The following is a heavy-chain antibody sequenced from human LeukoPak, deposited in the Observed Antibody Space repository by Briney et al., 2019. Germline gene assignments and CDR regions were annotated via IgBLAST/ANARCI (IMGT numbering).Heavy chain of an antibody. CDR1: GYTFTSYY. V-gene: IGHV1-46*01. D-gene: IGHD6-19*01. CDR2: INPSGGST. CDR3: ARDPPIQEWLPAPGNYYYYYYMDV. Sequence: ASVKVSCKASGYTFTSYYMHWVRQAPGQGREWMGIINPSGGSTSYAQKFQGRVTMTRDMSTSTAYMELRSLRSDDTAVYYCARDPPIQEWLPAPGNYYYYYYMDVWGKGTTVTISS. J-gene: IGHJ6*03.